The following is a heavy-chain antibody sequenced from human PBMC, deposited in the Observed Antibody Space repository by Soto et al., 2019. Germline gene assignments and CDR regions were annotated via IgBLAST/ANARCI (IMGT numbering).Heavy chain of an antibody. J-gene: IGHJ4*02. CDR2: IIPIFGTA. D-gene: IGHD5-18*01. CDR3: AGRGYSYEVGGY. CDR1: GGTFSSYA. V-gene: IGHV1-69*13. Sequence: SVKVSCKASGGTFSSYAISWVRQAPGQGLEWMGGIIPIFGTANYAQKFQGRVTITADESTSTAYMELSSLRSEDTAVYYCAGRGYSYEVGGYWGQGTLVTVSS.